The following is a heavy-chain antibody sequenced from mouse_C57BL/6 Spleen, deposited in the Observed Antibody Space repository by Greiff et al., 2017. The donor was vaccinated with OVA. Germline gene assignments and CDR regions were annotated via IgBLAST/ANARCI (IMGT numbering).Heavy chain of an antibody. Sequence: EVHLVESGGGLVKPGGSLKLSCAASGFTFSDYGMYWVRQAPEKGLEWVAYISSGSSTIYYADTVKGRFTISRDNAKNTLFLQMTSLRSEDTAMYYCARGYYGSSYFDYWGQGTTLTVSS. CDR1: GFTFSDYG. J-gene: IGHJ2*01. CDR3: ARGYYGSSYFDY. V-gene: IGHV5-17*01. CDR2: ISSGSSTI. D-gene: IGHD1-1*01.